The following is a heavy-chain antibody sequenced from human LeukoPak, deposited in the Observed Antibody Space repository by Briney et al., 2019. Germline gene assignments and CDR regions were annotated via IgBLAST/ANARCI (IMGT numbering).Heavy chain of an antibody. CDR3: ARASSGYYYGSWFDP. D-gene: IGHD3-22*01. CDR1: GVSFSGYY. J-gene: IGHJ5*02. Sequence: SETLSLTCAVYGVSFSGYYWSWIRQPPGKGLEWIGEINHSGSTNYNPSLKSRVTISVDTSKNQFSLKLSSVTAADTAVYYCARASSGYYYGSWFDPWGQGTLVTVSS. CDR2: INHSGST. V-gene: IGHV4-34*01.